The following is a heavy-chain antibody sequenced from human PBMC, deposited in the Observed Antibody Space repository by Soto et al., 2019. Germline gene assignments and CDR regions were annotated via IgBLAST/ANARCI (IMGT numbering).Heavy chain of an antibody. Sequence: QFQLVQSGAEVKKPGASVKVSCKASGYNFTRFGISWVRQAPGHGLEWIGWMGAHSAHTRKAQKLQGRLTMTTEASMNTASIDLSCMTFEDTALYYCGREGPQLAQEDYSQLHGMDVWGQGTKVIVSS. CDR3: GREGPQLAQEDYSQLHGMDV. J-gene: IGHJ6*02. CDR1: GYNFTRFG. V-gene: IGHV1-18*01. D-gene: IGHD1-1*01. CDR2: MGAHSAHT.